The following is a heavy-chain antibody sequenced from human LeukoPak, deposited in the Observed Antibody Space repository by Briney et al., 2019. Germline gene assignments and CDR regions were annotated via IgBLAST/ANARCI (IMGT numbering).Heavy chain of an antibody. V-gene: IGHV1-2*04. CDR2: INPNSGGT. J-gene: IGHJ4*02. D-gene: IGHD2-2*01. CDR1: GYTFTGYY. CDR3: ARGPFVVVVPAALDY. Sequence: ASVKVSCKASGYTFTGYYMHCVRQAPGQGLEWMGWINPNSGGTNYAQKFQGWVTMTRDTSISTAYMELSRLRSDDTAVYYCARGPFVVVVPAALDYWGQGTLVTVSS.